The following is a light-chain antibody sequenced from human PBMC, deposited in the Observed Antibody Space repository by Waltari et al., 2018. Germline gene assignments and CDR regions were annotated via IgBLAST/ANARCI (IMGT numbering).Light chain of an antibody. CDR2: GAS. CDR1: QSVSSN. V-gene: IGKV3-15*01. CDR3: QQYNNWPSWT. J-gene: IGKJ1*01. Sequence: EIVMTQSPVTLSVSPGERATLSCRASQSVSSNLAWYQQKPGQAPRLLIYGASTRATCIPARFSGSGSGTEFTLTISSMQSEDFAVYYCQQYNNWPSWTFGQGTKVEIK.